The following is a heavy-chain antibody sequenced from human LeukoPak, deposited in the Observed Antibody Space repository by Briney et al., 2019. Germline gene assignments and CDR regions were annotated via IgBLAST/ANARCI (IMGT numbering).Heavy chain of an antibody. D-gene: IGHD2-8*01. CDR1: GYTFTGYY. Sequence: ASVKVSCTASGYTFTGYYMHWVRQAPGQGLEWMGWINPNSGGTNYAQKFQGRVTMTRDTSISTAYMELSRLRSDDTAVYYCAREDSFFSNGGFDPWGQGTLVTVSS. V-gene: IGHV1-2*02. CDR2: INPNSGGT. J-gene: IGHJ5*02. CDR3: AREDSFFSNGGFDP.